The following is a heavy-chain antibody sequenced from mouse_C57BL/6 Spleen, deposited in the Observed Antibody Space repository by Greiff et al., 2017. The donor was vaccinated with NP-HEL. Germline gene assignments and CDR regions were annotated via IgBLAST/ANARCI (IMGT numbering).Heavy chain of an antibody. J-gene: IGHJ1*03. Sequence: EVQVVESGAELVKPGASVKLSCTASGFNIKDYYMHWVKQRTEQGLEWIGRIDPEDGETKYAPKFQGKATITADTSSNTAYLQLSSLTSEDTAVYYCATSITTVVAHWYFDVWGTGTTVTVSS. CDR3: ATSITTVVAHWYFDV. D-gene: IGHD1-1*01. CDR1: GFNIKDYY. V-gene: IGHV14-2*01. CDR2: IDPEDGET.